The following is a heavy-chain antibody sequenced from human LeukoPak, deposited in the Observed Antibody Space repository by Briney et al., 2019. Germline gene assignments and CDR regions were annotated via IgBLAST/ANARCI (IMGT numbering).Heavy chain of an antibody. J-gene: IGHJ5*02. CDR1: GYTFTSYG. CDR3: AREQARPDQRGWFDP. Sequence: GASVKVSCKASGYTFTSYGISWVRQAPGQGLEWMGWINPNSGGTNYAQKFQGRVTMTRDTSISTAYMELSRLRSDDTAVYYCAREQARPDQRGWFDPWGQGTLVTVSS. D-gene: IGHD6-6*01. CDR2: INPNSGGT. V-gene: IGHV1-2*02.